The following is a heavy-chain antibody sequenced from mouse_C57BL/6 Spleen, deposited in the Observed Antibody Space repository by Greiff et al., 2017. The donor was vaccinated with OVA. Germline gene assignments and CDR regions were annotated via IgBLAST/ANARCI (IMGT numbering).Heavy chain of an antibody. CDR2: ISRGGDYI. D-gene: IGHD1-1*01. J-gene: IGHJ3*01. CDR3: TRDPDTLYYCSRPWAY. CDR1: GFTFSSYA. Sequence: EVQLVESGEGLVKPGGSLKLSCAASGFTFSSYAMSWVRQTPEKRLEWVAYISRGGDYIYYADTVKGRFTISRDNARNTLYLQMSSLKSEDTAMYYCTRDPDTLYYCSRPWAYWGQGTLVTVSA. V-gene: IGHV5-9-1*02.